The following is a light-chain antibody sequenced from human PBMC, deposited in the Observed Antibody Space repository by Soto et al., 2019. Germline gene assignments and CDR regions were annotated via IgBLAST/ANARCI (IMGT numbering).Light chain of an antibody. J-gene: IGKJ4*01. CDR3: QQYNSYPLT. V-gene: IGKV1-16*01. Sequence: DIQMTQSPSSLSASVGDRVTITCRASQAINNYLVWFQQKPGKAPKSLTYAASSLHSGVTSRFSGSGSGTNFTLTISSLQPEDFATYYCQQYNSYPLTFGGGTQVDIK. CDR2: AAS. CDR1: QAINNY.